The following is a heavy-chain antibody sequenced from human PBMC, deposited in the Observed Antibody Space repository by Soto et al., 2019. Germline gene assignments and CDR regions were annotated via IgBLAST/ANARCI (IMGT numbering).Heavy chain of an antibody. V-gene: IGHV3-23*01. CDR3: ASRGSGSSSDS. Sequence: EVQLLESGGGLVQPGGSLRLSCAASGFTFSSYAMRWVRQAPGKGLEWVSAISGSGGSTYYADSVKGRFTISRANSKNTLHLQMTSLRAEATAVYYCASRGSGSSSDSWGQGPLVTVSS. D-gene: IGHD1-26*01. CDR1: GFTFSSYA. J-gene: IGHJ5*01. CDR2: ISGSGGST.